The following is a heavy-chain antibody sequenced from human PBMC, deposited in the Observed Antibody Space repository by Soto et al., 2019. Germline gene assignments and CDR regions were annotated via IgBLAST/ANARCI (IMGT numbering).Heavy chain of an antibody. V-gene: IGHV3-30-3*01. Sequence: GGSLRLSCAASGFTFSSYAMHWVRQAPGKGLEWVAVISYDGSNKYYADSVKGRFTISRDNSKNTLYLQMNSLRAEDTAVYYCARTDPSGWFDLPDWYRKHGDAFDIWGQGTMVTVSS. J-gene: IGHJ3*02. CDR2: ISYDGSNK. CDR1: GFTFSSYA. D-gene: IGHD6-19*01. CDR3: ARTDPSGWFDLPDWYRKHGDAFDI.